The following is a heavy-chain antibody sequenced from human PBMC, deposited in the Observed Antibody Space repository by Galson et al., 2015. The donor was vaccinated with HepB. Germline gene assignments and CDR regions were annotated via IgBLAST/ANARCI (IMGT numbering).Heavy chain of an antibody. CDR3: AKDPHASFWYFDL. J-gene: IGHJ2*01. CDR1: GFTFSTYA. Sequence: SLRLSCAASGFTFSTYAMSWFRQAPGKGLELVAAITSNSNSRYHVGSVKGRFTISRDNSKNTLYLQMNSLRAEDTAIYTCAKDPHASFWYFDLWGRGTLVTVSS. D-gene: IGHD2-2*01. CDR2: ITSNSNSR. V-gene: IGHV3-23*01.